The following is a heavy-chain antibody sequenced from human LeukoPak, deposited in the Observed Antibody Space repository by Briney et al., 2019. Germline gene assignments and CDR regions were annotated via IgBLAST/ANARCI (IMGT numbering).Heavy chain of an antibody. CDR1: GFSFSTYN. J-gene: IGHJ4*02. CDR2: ITSGSSYI. Sequence: PGGSLRLSCAASGFSFSTYNMNWVRQAPGQRLEWVSSITSGSSYIYYADSVKGRFTISRDNAKNSLYLQMNSLRAEDTAVYYCARDRRWFGELFRKGGFDYWGQGTLVTVSS. D-gene: IGHD3-10*01. V-gene: IGHV3-21*01. CDR3: ARDRRWFGELFRKGGFDY.